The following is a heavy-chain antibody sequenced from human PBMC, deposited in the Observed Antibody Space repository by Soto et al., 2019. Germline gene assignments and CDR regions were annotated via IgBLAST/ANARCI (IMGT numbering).Heavy chain of an antibody. J-gene: IGHJ6*02. CDR1: GGSITNYY. V-gene: IGHV4-59*08. D-gene: IGHD3-10*01. CDR3: ARHGFGSLHGLVDV. CDR2: IQYNGYS. Sequence: QVQLQESGPGLVKPSETLSLTCTVSGGSITNYYCSWFRQPPGKGLEWIGYIQYNGYSAYNLSLKRHFTMSMDTSKTQLSLMLESVTATDTALYYCARHGFGSLHGLVDVWGQGTTVIVSS.